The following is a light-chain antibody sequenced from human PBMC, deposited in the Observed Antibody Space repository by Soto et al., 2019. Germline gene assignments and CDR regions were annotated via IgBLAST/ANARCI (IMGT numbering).Light chain of an antibody. CDR2: GAS. V-gene: IGKV3-15*01. Sequence: EIVLTQSPGTLSLSPGDRSTLSCRASQSVSSNLAWYQQRPGQAPRLVIYGASTRATGIPARFSGGGAGTEFILTISSLQSEDFAVYYCQQYNSWPPITFGQGTRLEIK. CDR1: QSVSSN. J-gene: IGKJ5*01. CDR3: QQYNSWPPIT.